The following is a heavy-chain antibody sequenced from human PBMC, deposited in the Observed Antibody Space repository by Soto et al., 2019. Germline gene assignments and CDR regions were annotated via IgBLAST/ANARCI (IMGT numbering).Heavy chain of an antibody. CDR1: GFTFSSYS. J-gene: IGHJ4*02. V-gene: IGHV3-48*02. CDR3: ARDLKLIYYYDSSGPDY. D-gene: IGHD3-22*01. Sequence: GGSLRLSCAASGFTFSSYSMNWVRQAPGKGLEWVSYISSSSSTIYYADSVKGRFTISRDNAKNSLYLQMNSLRDDDTAVYYCARDLKLIYYYDSSGPDYWGQGTLVTVSS. CDR2: ISSSSSTI.